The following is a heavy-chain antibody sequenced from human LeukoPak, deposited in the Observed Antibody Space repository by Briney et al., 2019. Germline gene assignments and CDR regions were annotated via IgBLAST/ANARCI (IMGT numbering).Heavy chain of an antibody. J-gene: IGHJ4*02. CDR2: INHSGST. D-gene: IGHD3-10*01. CDR1: GGSFSGYY. V-gene: IGHV4-34*01. Sequence: SETLSLTCAVYGGSFSGYYWSWIRQSPGKGLEWIGEINHSGSTNYNPSLKSRVTISVDKSKNQFSLKLSSVTAADTAVYYCARRDYYGSGSHEVYFDYWGQGTLVTVSS. CDR3: ARRDYYGSGSHEVYFDY.